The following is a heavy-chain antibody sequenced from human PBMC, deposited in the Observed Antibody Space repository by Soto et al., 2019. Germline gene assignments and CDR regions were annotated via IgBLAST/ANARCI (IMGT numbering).Heavy chain of an antibody. CDR1: GYTFTSYD. CDR3: ARGRRITIFGVVIPRFYGMDV. CDR2: MNPNSGNT. Sequence: QVQLVQSGAEVKKPGASVKVSCKASGYTFTSYDINWVRQATGQGLKWMGWMNPNSGNTGYAQKFQGRVTMTRNTSISTAYMELSSLRSEDTAVYYCARGRRITIFGVVIPRFYGMDVWGQGTTVTVSS. D-gene: IGHD3-3*01. V-gene: IGHV1-8*01. J-gene: IGHJ6*02.